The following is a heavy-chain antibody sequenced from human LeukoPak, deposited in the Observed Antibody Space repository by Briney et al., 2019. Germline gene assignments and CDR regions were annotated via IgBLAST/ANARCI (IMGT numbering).Heavy chain of an antibody. V-gene: IGHV1-8*01. CDR2: MNPKSGNT. D-gene: IGHD1-26*01. J-gene: IGHJ5*02. CDR3: ARVSKSQWELRENWFDP. Sequence: ASVKVSSKASGYTFISYDINWVRQATGQGLEWMGWMNPKSGNTGYAQKFQGRVTMTRNISISTAYMELSSLRSEDTAVYYCARVSKSQWELRENWFDPWGQGTLVTVSS. CDR1: GYTFISYD.